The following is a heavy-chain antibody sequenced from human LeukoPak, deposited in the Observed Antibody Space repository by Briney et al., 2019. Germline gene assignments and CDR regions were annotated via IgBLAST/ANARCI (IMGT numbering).Heavy chain of an antibody. D-gene: IGHD3-9*01. CDR3: TTVGYDILTGYFAGGDAFDI. CDR1: GFTFSSYW. CDR2: IKSKTDGGTT. V-gene: IGHV3-15*01. Sequence: GGSLRLSCAASGFTFSSYWMSWVRQAPGKGLEWVGRIKSKTDGGTTDYAAPVKGRFTISRDDSKNTLYLQMNSLKTEDTAVYYCTTVGYDILTGYFAGGDAFDIWGQGTMVTVSS. J-gene: IGHJ3*02.